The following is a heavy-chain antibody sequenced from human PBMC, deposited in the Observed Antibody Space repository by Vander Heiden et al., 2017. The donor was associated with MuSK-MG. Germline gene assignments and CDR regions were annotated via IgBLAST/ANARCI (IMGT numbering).Heavy chain of an antibody. CDR1: GFTFRDYA. J-gene: IGHJ6*02. Sequence: EVQLLDSGGDLVQPGGSLQPPCRASGFTFRDYAMNWVRQAPGMGVEWVSSIAATGTYSADSVKGRFTNSRDNTKSTLYLQMTSLGAEDTAVYYCAKGLTTVDVWGQGTTVTVSS. V-gene: IGHV3-23*01. CDR3: AKGLTTVDV. CDR2: IAATGT. D-gene: IGHD1-1*01.